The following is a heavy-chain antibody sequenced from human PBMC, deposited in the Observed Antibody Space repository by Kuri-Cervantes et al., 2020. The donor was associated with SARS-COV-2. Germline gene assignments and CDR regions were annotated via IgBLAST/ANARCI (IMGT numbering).Heavy chain of an antibody. CDR2: FDPEDGET. CDR1: GYTFTTYG. D-gene: IGHD3-9*01. J-gene: IGHJ4*02. V-gene: IGHV1-24*01. Sequence: ASVKVSCKASGYTFTTYGINWVRQAPGQGLEWMGGFDPEDGETIYAQKFQGRVIMTEDTSTDTAYMELSSLRSEDTAVYYCATSSDDIFRTGVDYFDYWGQGTLVTVSS. CDR3: ATSSDDIFRTGVDYFDY.